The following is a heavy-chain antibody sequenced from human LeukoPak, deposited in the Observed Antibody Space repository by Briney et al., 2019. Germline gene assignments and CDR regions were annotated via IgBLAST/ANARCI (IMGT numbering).Heavy chain of an antibody. J-gene: IGHJ4*02. Sequence: ASVKVSCKASGYTFTIYDFNWVRQATGQRPEWMGWMSPNSGDTGYAQKFQDGVTMTRNTSISTAYMELSSLRSDDTAVYYCARGPPNWGYDYWGPGTLVTVSS. D-gene: IGHD7-27*01. CDR3: ARGPPNWGYDY. CDR1: GYTFTIYD. V-gene: IGHV1-8*01. CDR2: MSPNSGDT.